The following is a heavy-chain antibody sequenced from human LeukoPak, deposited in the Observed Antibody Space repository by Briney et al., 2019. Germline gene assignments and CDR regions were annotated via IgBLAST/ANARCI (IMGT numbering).Heavy chain of an antibody. J-gene: IGHJ3*02. D-gene: IGHD3-3*01. V-gene: IGHV4-4*07. CDR3: AREATYDFWKMGAFDI. Sequence: SETLSLTCTVSGGSISSYYWSWIRQPAGKGLEWIGRIYTSGSTNYDPSLKSRVTMSVDTSKNQFSLKLSSVTAADTAVYYCAREATYDFWKMGAFDIWGQGTMVTVSS. CDR1: GGSISSYY. CDR2: IYTSGST.